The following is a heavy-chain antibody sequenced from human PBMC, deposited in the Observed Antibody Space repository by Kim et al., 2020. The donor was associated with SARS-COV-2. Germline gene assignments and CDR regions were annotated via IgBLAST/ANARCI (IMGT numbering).Heavy chain of an antibody. Sequence: AQKFQGRVTMTRDTSISTAYMELGRLRSDDTAVYYCARESYSSSWYWFDPWGQGTLVTVSS. V-gene: IGHV1-2*02. J-gene: IGHJ5*02. D-gene: IGHD6-13*01. CDR3: ARESYSSSWYWFDP.